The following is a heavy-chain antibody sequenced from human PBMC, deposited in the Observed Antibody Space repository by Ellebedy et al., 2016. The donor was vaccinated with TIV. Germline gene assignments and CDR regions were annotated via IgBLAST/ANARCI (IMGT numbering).Heavy chain of an antibody. CDR2: IYYSGST. CDR3: AGVRDGRRPFDY. CDR1: GGSISSSSYY. J-gene: IGHJ4*02. Sequence: SETLSLTCTVSGGSISSSSYYWSWIRQPPGKGLGWIGYIYYSGSTNYNPSLKSRVTISVDTSKNQFSLKLSSVAAADTALYYCAGVRDGRRPFDYWGQGALVTVSS. D-gene: IGHD5-24*01. V-gene: IGHV4-61*01.